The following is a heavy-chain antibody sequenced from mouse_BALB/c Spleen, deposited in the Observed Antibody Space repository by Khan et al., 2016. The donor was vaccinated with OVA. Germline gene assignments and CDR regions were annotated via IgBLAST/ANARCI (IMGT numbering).Heavy chain of an antibody. D-gene: IGHD1-1*01. J-gene: IGHJ3*01. CDR3: ARPYYGSAGFAY. CDR1: GFSLTNYG. V-gene: IGHV2-9*02. CDR2: MWAGGST. Sequence: QVQLKESGPGLVAPSQSLSIICTVSGFSLTNYGVHWVRQPPGKGLEWLGVMWAGGSTNYNSALMSRLSISIDNSKSQVFLKMNSLQTDDTAMYYCARPYYGSAGFAYWGQGTLVTVSA.